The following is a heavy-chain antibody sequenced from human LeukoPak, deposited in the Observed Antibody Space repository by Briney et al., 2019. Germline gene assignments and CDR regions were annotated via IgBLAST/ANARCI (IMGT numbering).Heavy chain of an antibody. CDR1: GFTFSDYY. D-gene: IGHD2-2*01. CDR3: ARCSTSVCNWLDP. CDR2: ISSSGSTI. J-gene: IGHJ5*02. V-gene: IGHV3-11*01. Sequence: GGSLRLSCAASGFTFSDYYMSWIRQAPGKGLEWASYISSSGSTIYYADSVKGRFTISRDNAKNSLYLQMNSLRAEDTAVYYCARCSTSVCNWLDPWGQGTLVTVSS.